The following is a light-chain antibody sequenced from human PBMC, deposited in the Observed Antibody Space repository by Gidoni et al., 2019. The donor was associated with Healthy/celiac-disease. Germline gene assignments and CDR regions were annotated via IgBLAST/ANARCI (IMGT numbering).Light chain of an antibody. J-gene: IGLJ2*01. CDR2: GNS. CDR1: SSNIGAGYD. Sequence: QSVLTQPPSVSGAPGQRVTISGTGSSSNIGAGYDVHWYPQLPGTAPKLLIYGNSNRPSGVPDRFSGSKSGTSASLAITGLQAEDEADYYCQSYDSSLSGSVFGGGTKLTVL. V-gene: IGLV1-40*01. CDR3: QSYDSSLSGSV.